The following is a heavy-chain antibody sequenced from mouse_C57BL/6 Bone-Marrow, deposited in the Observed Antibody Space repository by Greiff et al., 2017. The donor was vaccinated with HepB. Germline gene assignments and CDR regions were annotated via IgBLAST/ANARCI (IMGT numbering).Heavy chain of an antibody. CDR3: ARNRDYDSFAY. D-gene: IGHD2-4*01. CDR2: INPSSGYT. V-gene: IGHV1-4*01. Sequence: QVQLQQSGAELARPGASVKMSCKASGYTFTSYTMHWVKQRPGQGLEWIGYINPSSGYTKYNQKFKDKATLTADKSSSTAYMQLSSLTSEDSAVYFCARNRDYDSFAYWGQGTLVTVSA. J-gene: IGHJ3*01. CDR1: GYTFTSYT.